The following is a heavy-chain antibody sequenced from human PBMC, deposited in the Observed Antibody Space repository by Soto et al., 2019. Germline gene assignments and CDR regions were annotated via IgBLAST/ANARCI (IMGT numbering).Heavy chain of an antibody. J-gene: IGHJ4*02. D-gene: IGHD2-15*01. Sequence: SETLAVTCTVSGGSISGSYWRWIRQTPGKVLEWVGYIHYSGSTNYNPSHKSRVTMSVDSAKNQFSLQLSSVTAADTAVYFCTKYRRTDAEGYSFNYWGQRALVTVCS. CDR2: IHYSGST. V-gene: IGHV4-59*01. CDR1: GGSISGSY. CDR3: TKYRRTDAEGYSFNY.